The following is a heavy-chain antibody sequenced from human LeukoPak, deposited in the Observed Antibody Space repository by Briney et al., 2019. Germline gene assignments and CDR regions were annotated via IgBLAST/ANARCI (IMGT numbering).Heavy chain of an antibody. V-gene: IGHV4-34*01. CDR3: ARLVGYGGNPIDY. CDR2: IYYSGST. J-gene: IGHJ4*02. CDR1: GGSFSGYY. D-gene: IGHD4-23*01. Sequence: SETLSLTCAVYGGSFSGYYWSWIRQPPGKGLEWIGSIYYSGSTYYNPSLKSRVTISVDTSKNQFSLKLSSVTAADTAVYYCARLVGYGGNPIDYWGQGTLVTVSS.